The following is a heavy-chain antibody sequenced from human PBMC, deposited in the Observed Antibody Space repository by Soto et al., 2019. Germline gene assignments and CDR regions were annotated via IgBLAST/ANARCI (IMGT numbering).Heavy chain of an antibody. V-gene: IGHV4-34*01. J-gene: IGHJ4*02. CDR3: VRGPLSEYSSSRYVGYFDY. CDR2: INHSGST. D-gene: IGHD6-13*01. Sequence: SETLSLTCAVYGGSFSGYYWSWIRQPPGKGLEWIGEINHSGSTNYNPSLKSRVTISVDTSKNQFSLKLSSVTAADTAVYYCVRGPLSEYSSSRYVGYFDYWGQGTLVTVSS. CDR1: GGSFSGYY.